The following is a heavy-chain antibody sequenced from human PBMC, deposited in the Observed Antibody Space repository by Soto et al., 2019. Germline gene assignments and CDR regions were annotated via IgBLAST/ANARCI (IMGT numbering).Heavy chain of an antibody. CDR2: ISGSGGST. Sequence: GGSLRLSCAASGFTFSSYAMSWVRQAPGKGLEWVSAISGSGGSTYYADSVKGRFTISRDNSKNTLYLQMNSLRAEDTAVYYCAKDHSITIFGVANDAFDIWGQGTMVTVSS. CDR1: GFTFSSYA. J-gene: IGHJ3*02. D-gene: IGHD3-3*01. CDR3: AKDHSITIFGVANDAFDI. V-gene: IGHV3-23*01.